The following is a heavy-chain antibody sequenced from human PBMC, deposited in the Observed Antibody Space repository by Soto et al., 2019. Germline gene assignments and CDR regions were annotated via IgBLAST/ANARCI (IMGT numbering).Heavy chain of an antibody. Sequence: QVQLVQSGAEVKKPGASVKVSCKASGYTFTSYGISWVRQAPGQGLEWMGWISAYNGNTNYAQKLQGRVTMTTDTSTSTAYMELRSLRSDDTAVYYCVRWAGYCSSTSCYSGGWFDPWGQGTLVTVSS. J-gene: IGHJ5*02. CDR2: ISAYNGNT. V-gene: IGHV1-18*04. D-gene: IGHD2-2*01. CDR3: VRWAGYCSSTSCYSGGWFDP. CDR1: GYTFTSYG.